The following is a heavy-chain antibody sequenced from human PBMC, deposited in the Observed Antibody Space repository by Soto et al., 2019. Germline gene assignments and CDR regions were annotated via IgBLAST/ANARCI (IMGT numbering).Heavy chain of an antibody. D-gene: IGHD4-17*01. Sequence: PGGSLRLYCTASGLTFSNYAMSWVRQAPGKGLEFVSFISGGGGSTYSADSVKGRFTVSRDNLKNTLSLQMNSLRVEDTAVYYCVKLLRSWYGHNALDVWGQGTTVTVSS. CDR1: GLTFSNYA. J-gene: IGHJ6*02. CDR3: VKLLRSWYGHNALDV. CDR2: ISGGGGST. V-gene: IGHV3-23*01.